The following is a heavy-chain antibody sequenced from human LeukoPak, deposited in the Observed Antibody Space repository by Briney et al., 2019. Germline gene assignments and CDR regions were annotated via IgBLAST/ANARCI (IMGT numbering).Heavy chain of an antibody. CDR1: GYTFAAYY. V-gene: IGHV1-2*02. J-gene: IGHJ4*02. D-gene: IGHD3-22*01. CDR2: INPNSGGT. Sequence: ASVKVSSKASGYTFAAYYMHWVRQAPGQGLEWMGWINPNSGGTNYAPKFQDRVTMTRDTAISTAYMELSRLKFDDTAVYYCATYDSSGYYYFDYWGQGTLVTVSS. CDR3: ATYDSSGYYYFDY.